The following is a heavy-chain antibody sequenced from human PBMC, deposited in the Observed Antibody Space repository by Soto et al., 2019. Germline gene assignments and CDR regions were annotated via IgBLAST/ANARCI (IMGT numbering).Heavy chain of an antibody. J-gene: IGHJ6*02. CDR1: GGTFSSYA. CDR3: ARVLRGYSYGYYYGMDV. V-gene: IGHV1-69*13. D-gene: IGHD5-18*01. Sequence: SVKVSCKASGGTFSSYAISWVRQAPGQGLEWMGGIIPIFGTANYAQKFQGRVTITADESTSTAYMELSSLRSEDTAVYYCARVLRGYSYGYYYGMDVWGQGTTVTVSS. CDR2: IIPIFGTA.